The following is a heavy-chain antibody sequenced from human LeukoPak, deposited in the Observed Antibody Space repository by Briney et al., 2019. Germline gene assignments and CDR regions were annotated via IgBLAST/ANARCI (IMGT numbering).Heavy chain of an antibody. CDR3: ARDSSGWYDFDC. Sequence: PGGSLRLSCAASGFTFSSYSVNWVRQAPGKGLEWVSSISSSSSYIYYADSVKGRFTISRDNAKNSLYLQMNSLRAEDTAVYYCARDSSGWYDFDCWGQGTLVTVSS. V-gene: IGHV3-21*01. J-gene: IGHJ4*02. CDR1: GFTFSSYS. CDR2: ISSSSSYI. D-gene: IGHD6-19*01.